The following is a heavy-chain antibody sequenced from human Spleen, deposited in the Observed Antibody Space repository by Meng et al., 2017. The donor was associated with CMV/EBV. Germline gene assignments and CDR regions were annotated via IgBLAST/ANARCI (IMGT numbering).Heavy chain of an antibody. J-gene: IGHJ4*02. Sequence: SGPTLVKPTQPLTLTCTFSGFSLSTSGVGVGWIRQPPGKALEWLALIYWNDDKRYSPSLKSRLTITKDTSKNQVVLTMTNMDPVDTATYYCAHLISLYYYDSSGYHYWGQGTLVTVSS. CDR1: GFSLSTSGVG. CDR2: IYWNDDK. V-gene: IGHV2-5*01. D-gene: IGHD3-22*01. CDR3: AHLISLYYYDSSGYHY.